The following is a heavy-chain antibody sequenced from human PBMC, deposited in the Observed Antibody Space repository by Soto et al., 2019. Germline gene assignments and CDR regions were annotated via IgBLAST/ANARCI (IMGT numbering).Heavy chain of an antibody. CDR3: ALFQNYYDCSGYNHRSRSFDH. D-gene: IGHD3-22*01. Sequence: ESGPTLVNPTETLTLTCTVSGFSLSNARMGVSWIRQPPGKALERLAHIFSNDEKSDSTSLKSRLTISKDTSKSQVVLTMTNMDPVDTATYYCALFQNYYDCSGYNHRSRSFDHWGQGTLVTVSS. J-gene: IGHJ4*02. V-gene: IGHV2-26*01. CDR1: GFSLSNARMG. CDR2: IFSNDEK.